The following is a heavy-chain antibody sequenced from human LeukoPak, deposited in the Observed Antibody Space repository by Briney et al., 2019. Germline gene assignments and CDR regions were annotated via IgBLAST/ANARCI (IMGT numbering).Heavy chain of an antibody. Sequence: SQTLSLTCAISGDSVSSKSTAWNWIRQSPSRGLEWLGRTYYRSKWYTGYAVSVKGRITINPDTSKNQFSLKLSSVTAADTAVYYCARVRELWFGELDSRPNWFDPWGQGTLVTVSS. CDR3: ARVRELWFGELDSRPNWFDP. CDR2: TYYRSKWYT. V-gene: IGHV6-1*01. D-gene: IGHD3-10*01. J-gene: IGHJ5*02. CDR1: GDSVSSKSTA.